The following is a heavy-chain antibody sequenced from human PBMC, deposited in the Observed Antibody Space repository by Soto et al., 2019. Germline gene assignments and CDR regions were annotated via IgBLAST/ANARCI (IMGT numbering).Heavy chain of an antibody. CDR1: GCSIVSANHA. J-gene: IGHJ6*02. CDR3: AREGAAVGTYHYDMDV. V-gene: IGHV4-61*01. D-gene: IGHD6-13*01. Sequence: PSETLSLTCAVSGCSIVSANHAWVWIRQPPGEGLEWIGYIYYNGNTNYNPSLKSRVTISVDTSKNQFSLRLSSVTAADTAVYYCAREGAAVGTYHYDMDVWGQGTTVT. CDR2: IYYNGNT.